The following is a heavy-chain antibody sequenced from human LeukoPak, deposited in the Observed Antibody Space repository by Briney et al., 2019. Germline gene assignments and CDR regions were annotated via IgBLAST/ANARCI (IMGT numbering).Heavy chain of an antibody. V-gene: IGHV3-23*01. J-gene: IGHJ6*03. CDR3: AKGDSSGWYPYYYYMDV. D-gene: IGHD6-19*01. CDR1: GFTFCSYD. CDR2: ISGSGGST. Sequence: GGSVTLLCAASGFTFCSYDMSGLGQAPGKGREGVSDISGSGGSTYYADSVKGRFTISRDNSKNTLYLQMNSLRAEDTAVYYCAKGDSSGWYPYYYYMDVWGKGTTVTISS.